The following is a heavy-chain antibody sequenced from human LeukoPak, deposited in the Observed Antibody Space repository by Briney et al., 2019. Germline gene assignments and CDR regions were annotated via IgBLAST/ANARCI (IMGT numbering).Heavy chain of an antibody. CDR2: IYSGGST. V-gene: IGHV3-53*01. Sequence: ETLSLTCTVSGGSISSYYMSWVRQAPGKGLEWVSVIYSGGSTYYADSVKGRFTISRDNSKNTLYLQMNSLRAEDTAVYYCATDSSGYAFDYWGQGTLVTVSS. J-gene: IGHJ4*02. CDR1: GGSISSYY. CDR3: ATDSSGYAFDY. D-gene: IGHD3-22*01.